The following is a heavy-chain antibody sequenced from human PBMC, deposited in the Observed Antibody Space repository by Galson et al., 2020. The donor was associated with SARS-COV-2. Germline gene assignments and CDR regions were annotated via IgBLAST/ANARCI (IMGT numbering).Heavy chain of an antibody. CDR3: ARDTAYYYDSSGYYYSYWYFDL. V-gene: IGHV1-3*01. Sequence: ASVQVSCKASGYTFTSYAMHWVRQDPGQRLEWMGWINAGNGNTKYSQKFQGRVTITRDTSASTAYMELSSLRSEDTAVYYCARDTAYYYDSSGYYYSYWYFDLWGRGTLVTVSS. D-gene: IGHD3-22*01. CDR2: INAGNGNT. CDR1: GYTFTSYA. J-gene: IGHJ2*01.